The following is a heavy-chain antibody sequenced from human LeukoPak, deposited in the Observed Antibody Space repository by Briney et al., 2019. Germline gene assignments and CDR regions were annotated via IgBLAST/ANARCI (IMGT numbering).Heavy chain of an antibody. CDR3: TTGSNFGVVTYAEDY. V-gene: IGHV3-53*01. J-gene: IGHJ4*02. CDR2: IYSGGST. CDR1: GFTVSSNY. D-gene: IGHD3-3*01. Sequence: PGGSLRLSCAASGFTVSSNYMSWVRQAPGKGLEWVSVIYSGGSTYYADSVKGRFTISRDNAKNSLYLQMHSLRTEDTAVYYCTTGSNFGVVTYAEDYWGQGTLVTVSS.